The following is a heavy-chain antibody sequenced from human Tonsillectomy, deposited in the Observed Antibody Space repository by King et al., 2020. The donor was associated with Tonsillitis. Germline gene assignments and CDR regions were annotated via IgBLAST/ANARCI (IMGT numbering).Heavy chain of an antibody. CDR1: GFTFSSYG. CDR3: AKDRGSDYYDSSVYSSWFDP. V-gene: IGHV3-30*18. Sequence: VQLVESGGGVVQPGRSLRLSCAASGFTFSSYGMHWVRQAPGKGLEWVAVISYDGSNKYYADSVKGRITISRDNSKNTLYLQMNSLRAEDTAVYYCAKDRGSDYYDSSVYSSWFDPWGQGTLVTVSS. CDR2: ISYDGSNK. J-gene: IGHJ5*01. D-gene: IGHD3-22*01.